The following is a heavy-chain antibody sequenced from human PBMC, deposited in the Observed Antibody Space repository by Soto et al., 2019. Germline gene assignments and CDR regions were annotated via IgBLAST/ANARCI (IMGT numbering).Heavy chain of an antibody. J-gene: IGHJ6*02. V-gene: IGHV4-34*01. CDR2: INHSGST. CDR1: GGSFSGYY. CDR3: ARGVAIAAAAKIYYYYYYGMDV. Sequence: PSETLSLTCAVYGGSFSGYYWSWIRQPPGKGLEWIGEINHSGSTNYNPSLKSRVTISVDTSKNQFSLKLSSVTAADTAVYYCARGVAIAAAAKIYYYYYYGMDVWGQGTTVTVSS. D-gene: IGHD6-13*01.